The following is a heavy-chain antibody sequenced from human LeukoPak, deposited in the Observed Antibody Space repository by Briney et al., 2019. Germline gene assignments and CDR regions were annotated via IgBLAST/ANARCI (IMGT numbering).Heavy chain of an antibody. CDR1: GFTFSSYS. V-gene: IGHV3-48*01. Sequence: SGGSLRLSCAASGFTFSSYSMNWVRQAPGKGLEWVSYISSSSSTIYYADSVKGRFTISRDNAKNSLYLQMNSLRAEDTAVYYCARGAQRFLEWLSEACYMDVWGKGTTVTVSS. J-gene: IGHJ6*03. D-gene: IGHD3-3*01. CDR2: ISSSSSTI. CDR3: ARGAQRFLEWLSEACYMDV.